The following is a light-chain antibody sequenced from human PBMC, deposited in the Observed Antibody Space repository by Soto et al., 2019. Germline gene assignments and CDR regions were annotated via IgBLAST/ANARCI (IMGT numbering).Light chain of an antibody. CDR2: LGS. V-gene: IGKV2-28*01. J-gene: IGKJ2*01. CDR1: QSLLHSNGYNY. Sequence: DIVMTQSPLSLPVTPGEPASISCRSSQSLLHSNGYNYLDWYLQKPGQSPQLLIYLGSNRSSGVPDRFSGSGSGTYFTLTISRVDAEDVGVYYCIQALQAYTFGQGTKLEIK. CDR3: IQALQAYT.